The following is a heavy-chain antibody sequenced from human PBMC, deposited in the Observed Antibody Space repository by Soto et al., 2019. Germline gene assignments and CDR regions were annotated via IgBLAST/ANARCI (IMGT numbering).Heavy chain of an antibody. V-gene: IGHV3-30*18. CDR1: GFTFSDYA. CDR2: VSHDGRNT. CDR3: AKGGRQWLVTSGFNY. J-gene: IGHJ4*02. Sequence: VQLVESGGGVVQPGRSLRLSCAASGFTFSDYAMHWVRQAPGKGLEWVAVVSHDGRNTHYADAVKGRFTISRDSSKNTVSLEMTSLRAEDTAGYYCAKGGRQWLVTSGFNYWGQGALVTVSS. D-gene: IGHD6-19*01.